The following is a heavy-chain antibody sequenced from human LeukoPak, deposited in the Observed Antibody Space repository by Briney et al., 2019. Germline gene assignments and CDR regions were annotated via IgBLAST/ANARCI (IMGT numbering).Heavy chain of an antibody. Sequence: GEPLRISCQGSGYSFTSYWISWVRQMPGKGLEWMGRIDPSDSYTNYSPSFQGHVTISADKSISTAYLQWSSLKASDTAMYYCAAREIRETGNDYWGQGTLVTVSS. D-gene: IGHD1-14*01. CDR3: AAREIRETGNDY. J-gene: IGHJ4*02. CDR1: GYSFTSYW. CDR2: IDPSDSYT. V-gene: IGHV5-10-1*01.